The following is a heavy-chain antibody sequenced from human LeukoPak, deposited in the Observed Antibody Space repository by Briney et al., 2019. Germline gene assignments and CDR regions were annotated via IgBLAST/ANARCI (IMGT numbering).Heavy chain of an antibody. J-gene: IGHJ4*02. CDR1: GFTFSSYG. V-gene: IGHV3-33*06. Sequence: GGSLRLSCAASGFTFSSYGMHWVRQAPGKGLEWVAVIWYDGSNKYYADSVKGRFTISRDNSKNTLYLQMNSLRAEDTAVYYCAKAGVAVAGTVPGTFDYWGQGTLVTVSS. CDR3: AKAGVAVAGTVPGTFDY. D-gene: IGHD6-19*01. CDR2: IWYDGSNK.